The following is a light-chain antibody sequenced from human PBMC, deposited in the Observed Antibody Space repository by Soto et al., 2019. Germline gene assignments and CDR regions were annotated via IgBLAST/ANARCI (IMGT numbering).Light chain of an antibody. J-gene: IGKJ2*01. CDR2: AAS. CDR1: QSISNY. V-gene: IGKV1-39*01. Sequence: DIQMTQSPSSLSASVGDRVTITCRTSQSISNYLNWYQQKPGKAPKLLIYAASSSPSGVPSRFSGSASGTDFTLTISSLQPEDFATYYCQQSYSTPYTFGQGTKLEI. CDR3: QQSYSTPYT.